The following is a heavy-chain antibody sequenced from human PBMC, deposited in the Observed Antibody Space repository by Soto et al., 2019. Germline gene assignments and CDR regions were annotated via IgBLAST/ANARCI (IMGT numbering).Heavy chain of an antibody. CDR3: ARDVYSGNCARRWHHR. D-gene: IGHD5-12*01. CDR2: IYHNGGT. J-gene: IGHJ5*02. CDR1: GGSLRGYY. Sequence: PLETRSFTCTVSGGSLRGYYWTWIRQPQGKGMEWIGYIYHNGGTSYNPSLKSRVSISLDRSRTQFSLKLTSVTAADTALYYCARDVYSGNCARRWHHRSGQRTLVP. V-gene: IGHV4-59*01.